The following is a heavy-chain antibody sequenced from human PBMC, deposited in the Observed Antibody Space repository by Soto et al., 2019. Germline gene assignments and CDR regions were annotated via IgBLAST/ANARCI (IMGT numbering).Heavy chain of an antibody. V-gene: IGHV3-53*01. CDR2: VYSGGST. CDR3: ARGSRNLYYFDY. Sequence: GGSLRLSCAASGFTVSSNYMSWVRQAPGKGLEWVSVVYSGGSTYYADSVKGRFTISRDNSKNTLYLQMNSLRAEDTAVYYCARGSRNLYYFDYWGQGTLVTVSS. D-gene: IGHD1-1*01. CDR1: GFTVSSNY. J-gene: IGHJ4*02.